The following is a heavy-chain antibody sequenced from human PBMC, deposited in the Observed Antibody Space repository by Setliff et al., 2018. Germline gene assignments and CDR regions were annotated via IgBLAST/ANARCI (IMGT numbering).Heavy chain of an antibody. V-gene: IGHV4-30-4*08. CDR2: IYHSGSA. CDR1: EDSISSGDYF. J-gene: IGHJ3*01. Sequence: SETLSLTCTVSEDSISSGDYFWSWIRQPPGKGLEWIAYIYHSGSAYYNPSLKSRVTMSVDTSKNQFSLHLTSVTAADTAVYYCAREVGTSTSSDAFDVWGQGMMVTVSS. CDR3: AREVGTSTSSDAFDV. D-gene: IGHD1-26*01.